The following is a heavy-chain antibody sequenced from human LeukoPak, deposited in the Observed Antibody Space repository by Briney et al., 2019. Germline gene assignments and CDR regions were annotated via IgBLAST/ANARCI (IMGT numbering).Heavy chain of an antibody. Sequence: GGSLRLSCAASGFTFSSYSMNWVRQAPGKGLEWVSYISSSSSTIYYADSVKGRFTISRDNAKNTLYLQMNSLRAEDTAVYYCARRNYYDSSGYYGYYFDYWGQGTLVTVSS. CDR1: GFTFSSYS. V-gene: IGHV3-48*01. CDR3: ARRNYYDSSGYYGYYFDY. D-gene: IGHD3-22*01. CDR2: ISSSSSTI. J-gene: IGHJ4*02.